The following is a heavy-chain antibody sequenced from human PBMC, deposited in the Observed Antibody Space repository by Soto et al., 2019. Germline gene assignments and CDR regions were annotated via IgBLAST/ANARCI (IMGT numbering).Heavy chain of an antibody. CDR1: GDSISSVNW. CDR2: IYHTGISGYTPST. J-gene: IGHJ6*02. CDR3: ARGEDAFFYYGLDV. Sequence: LSPTCAVSGDSISSVNWWSWVRQSPGQGLEWIGDIYHTGISGYTPSTSYNPSLKSRVTMSVDTSKSQFSLKLTSVTAADTAVYYCARGEDAFFYYGLDVWGQGITVTVSS. V-gene: IGHV4-4*02.